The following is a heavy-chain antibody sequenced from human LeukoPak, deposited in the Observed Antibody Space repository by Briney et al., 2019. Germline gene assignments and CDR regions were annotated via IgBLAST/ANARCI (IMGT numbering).Heavy chain of an antibody. CDR2: ISDTGRDI. J-gene: IGHJ4*02. D-gene: IGHD5-12*01. Sequence: GSLRLSCAGSGFAFESFTMTWVRQAPGKGLEWVSLISDTGRDINYADSVRGRFTISRDNTKNSLFLQTDSLRVEDTAIYYCAKGLFSAYDKYLDSWGQGTLVTVSS. V-gene: IGHV3-21*04. CDR1: GFAFESFT. CDR3: AKGLFSAYDKYLDS.